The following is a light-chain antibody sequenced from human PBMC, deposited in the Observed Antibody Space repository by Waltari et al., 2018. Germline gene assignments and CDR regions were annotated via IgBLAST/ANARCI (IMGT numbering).Light chain of an antibody. V-gene: IGKV3-11*01. J-gene: IGKJ4*01. Sequence: EIELTQSPATLSLSPGERATLSCRASQSVSTSLALYQQKPGQAPRRLIHDASNRATGTPARFSGSGSGTDFTLTIGSLEPEDFAVYYCQQHGKWPLSFGGGTKVEI. CDR2: DAS. CDR3: QQHGKWPLS. CDR1: QSVSTS.